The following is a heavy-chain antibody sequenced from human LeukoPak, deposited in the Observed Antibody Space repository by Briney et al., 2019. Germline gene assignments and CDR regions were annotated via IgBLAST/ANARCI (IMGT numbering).Heavy chain of an antibody. V-gene: IGHV1-69*04. J-gene: IGHJ4*02. CDR2: IIPILGTA. D-gene: IGHD5-24*01. CDR3: ARYGDGYNIDY. Sequence: SVKVSCKASGGTFSSYAISWVRQAPGQGLEWMGRIIPILGTANYAQKFQGRVTITADKSTSTAYMELSSLRSEDTAVYYCARYGDGYNIDYWGQGTLVTVSS. CDR1: GGTFSSYA.